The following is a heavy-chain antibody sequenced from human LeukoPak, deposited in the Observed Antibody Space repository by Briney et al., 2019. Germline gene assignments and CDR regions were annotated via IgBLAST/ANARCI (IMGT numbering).Heavy chain of an antibody. CDR2: VNLNSGGT. D-gene: IGHD5-18*01. CDR1: GYTFTDYY. J-gene: IGHJ4*02. Sequence: ASVKVSCTASGYTFTDYYMYWVRQAPGQGPEWMGWVNLNSGGTQYVQKFQGRVTMTRDTSISTAYMELTSLTSDDTAMYFCVRVALAGSRIHLLDNWGQGTLVTVSS. CDR3: VRVALAGSRIHLLDN. V-gene: IGHV1-2*02.